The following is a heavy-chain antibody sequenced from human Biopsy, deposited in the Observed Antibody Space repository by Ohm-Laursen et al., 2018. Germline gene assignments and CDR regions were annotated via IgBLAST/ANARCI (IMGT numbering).Heavy chain of an antibody. CDR1: GFTFRNFN. J-gene: IGHJ4*02. CDR2: ISSSSESI. Sequence: SLRLSCAASGFTFRNFNMNWFRQAPGEGLEWVSYISSSSESIYYADSVRGRFTVSRDNAQNSMYLQMNSLRADDTAVYYCSTDDYSGDSAYWGQGTLVTVSS. D-gene: IGHD4-23*01. V-gene: IGHV3-48*01. CDR3: STDDYSGDSAY.